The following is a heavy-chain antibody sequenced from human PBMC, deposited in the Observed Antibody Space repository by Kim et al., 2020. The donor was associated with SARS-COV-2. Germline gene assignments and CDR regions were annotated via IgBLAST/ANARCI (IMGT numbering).Heavy chain of an antibody. Sequence: VKGRFTISRDNAKHTLILQMNNLRAEDTAVYYCAKEGGVTTAAGSYFDFWRQGTLVTVSS. J-gene: IGHJ4*02. V-gene: IGHV3-30*02. CDR3: AKEGGVTTAAGSYFDF. D-gene: IGHD3-16*01.